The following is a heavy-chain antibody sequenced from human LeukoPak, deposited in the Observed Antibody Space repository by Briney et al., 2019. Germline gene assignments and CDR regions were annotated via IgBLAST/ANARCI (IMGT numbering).Heavy chain of an antibody. CDR1: GASASSSH. Sequence: SETLSLTCLVSGASASSSHWNWIRQLPGKGLEWIGCLSYTGKTDYNPSLTSRVTISLDTSKNQVSLKLKSLTAADTAVYYCSEGYFEPFDHWGQGISVTVSS. D-gene: IGHD5-24*01. V-gene: IGHV4-59*02. J-gene: IGHJ4*02. CDR2: LSYTGKT. CDR3: SEGYFEPFDH.